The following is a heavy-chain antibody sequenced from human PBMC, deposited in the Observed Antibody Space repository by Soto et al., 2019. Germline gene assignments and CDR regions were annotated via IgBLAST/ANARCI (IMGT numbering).Heavy chain of an antibody. CDR2: INPSGSRT. V-gene: IGHV1-46*03. J-gene: IGHJ4*02. Sequence: QVHLVQSGAEVRKPGASVMLSCKASGYMFSNFCIHWVRQAPGQGLEWMGTINPSGSRTSYAQKLQGRVTMTRDTSTSTLYMELSSLRSEDTAVYYCARDLSDSFWRGGIDFWGQGTLVTVSS. CDR3: ARDLSDSFWRGGIDF. D-gene: IGHD3-10*01. CDR1: GYMFSNFC.